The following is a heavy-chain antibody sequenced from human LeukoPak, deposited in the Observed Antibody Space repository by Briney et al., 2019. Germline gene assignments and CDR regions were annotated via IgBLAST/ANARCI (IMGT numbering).Heavy chain of an antibody. V-gene: IGHV3-48*02. J-gene: IGHJ4*02. CDR1: GFSFNNAW. CDR2: IRRSGNPI. CDR3: VRDPDALDY. Sequence: GGSLRLSCAASGFSFNNAWMSWVRQAPGKGLEWVAYIRRSGNPIYYADSVKGRFTISRDNAKNSLYLQMNSLRDEDTAVYYCVRDPDALDYWGPGTPVTVSP.